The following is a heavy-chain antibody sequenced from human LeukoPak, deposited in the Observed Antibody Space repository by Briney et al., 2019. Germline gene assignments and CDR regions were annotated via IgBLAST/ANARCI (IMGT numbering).Heavy chain of an antibody. J-gene: IGHJ4*02. D-gene: IGHD6-19*01. CDR3: ARESRQGTAVAAPFDY. CDR1: GFTFSSYG. Sequence: GRSLRLSCAASGFTFSSYGMHWVRQAPGKGLEWVAVIWYDGSNKYYADSVKGRFTISRDNSKNTLYLQMNSLRAEDTAVYYCARESRQGTAVAAPFDYWGQGTLVTVSS. V-gene: IGHV3-33*01. CDR2: IWYDGSNK.